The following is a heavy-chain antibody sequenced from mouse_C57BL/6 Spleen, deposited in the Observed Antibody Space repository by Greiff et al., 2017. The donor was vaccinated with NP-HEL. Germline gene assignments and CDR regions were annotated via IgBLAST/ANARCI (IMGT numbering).Heavy chain of an antibody. V-gene: IGHV1-26*01. CDR2: INPNNGGT. CDR1: GYTFTDYY. CDR3: ARTMSTTVVEDYFDY. J-gene: IGHJ2*01. Sequence: EVQLQQSGPELVKPGASVKISCKASGYTFTDYYMNWVKQSHGKSLEWIGDINPNNGGTSYNQKFKGKATLTVDKSSSTAYMELRSLTSEDSAVYYGARTMSTTVVEDYFDYWGQGTTLTVSS. D-gene: IGHD1-1*01.